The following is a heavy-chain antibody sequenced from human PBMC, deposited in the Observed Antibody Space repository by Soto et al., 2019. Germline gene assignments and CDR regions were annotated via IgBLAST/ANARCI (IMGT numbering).Heavy chain of an antibody. CDR3: ARTSRYCTYVVCHGGDFDY. J-gene: IGHJ4*02. CDR1: GYTFTNYG. Sequence: ASVKVSCKASGYTFTNYGISWLRQAPGQGLEWMGWVSAWNGDTKYAEKFQGRVTMTTDSSTTTAYMDLRSLTSDDTAVYYCARTSRYCTYVVCHGGDFDYWGRGILVTVSS. V-gene: IGHV1-18*01. CDR2: VSAWNGDT. D-gene: IGHD2-8*01.